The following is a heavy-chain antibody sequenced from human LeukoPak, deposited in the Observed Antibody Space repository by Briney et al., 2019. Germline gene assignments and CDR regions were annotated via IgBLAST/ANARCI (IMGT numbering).Heavy chain of an antibody. CDR3: ARYCSGGSCYSGDAFDI. CDR1: GGSISSGDYY. V-gene: IGHV4-30-2*01. Sequence: PSETLSLTCTVSGGSISSGDYYWSWIRQPPGKGLEWIGYIYHSGSTYYNPSLKSRVTISVDRSKNQFSLKLSSVTAADTAVYYCARYCSGGSCYSGDAFDIWGQGTMVTVSS. J-gene: IGHJ3*02. D-gene: IGHD2-15*01. CDR2: IYHSGST.